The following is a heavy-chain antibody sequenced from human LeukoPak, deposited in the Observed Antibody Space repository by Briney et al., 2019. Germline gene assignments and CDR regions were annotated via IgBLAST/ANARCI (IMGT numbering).Heavy chain of an antibody. Sequence: HPGGSLRLSCAASGFTFDDYTMHWVRQAPGKGLEWVSLITWDGGSTYYADSVKGRFTISRDNSKNSLYLQMNSLRTEDTALYYCAKDIPYYYDYSYFQHWGQGTLVTVSS. V-gene: IGHV3-43*01. CDR3: AKDIPYYYDYSYFQH. CDR2: ITWDGGST. D-gene: IGHD3-22*01. CDR1: GFTFDDYT. J-gene: IGHJ1*01.